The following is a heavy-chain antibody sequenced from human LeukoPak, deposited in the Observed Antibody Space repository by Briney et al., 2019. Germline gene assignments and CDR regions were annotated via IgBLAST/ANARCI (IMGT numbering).Heavy chain of an antibody. CDR2: ISGSGGRT. Sequence: GGSLRLSCAASGFSFSNYAMSWVRQAPGKGLEWVSAISGSGGRTYYADSMKGRFTISRDNSKNTLYLQMNSLRAEDTAVYYCAKDRGYYDSSGYYYWYFDLWGRGTLVTVSS. D-gene: IGHD3-22*01. V-gene: IGHV3-23*01. J-gene: IGHJ2*01. CDR3: AKDRGYYDSSGYYYWYFDL. CDR1: GFSFSNYA.